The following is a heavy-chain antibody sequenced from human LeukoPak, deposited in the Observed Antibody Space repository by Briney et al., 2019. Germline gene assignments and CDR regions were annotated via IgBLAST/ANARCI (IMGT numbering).Heavy chain of an antibody. Sequence: GGSLRLSCAASGFTFSSYSMNWVRQAPVKGLEWVSSISSSSSYIYYADSVKGRFTISRDNAKNSLYLQMNSLRAEDTAVYYCASLVGATHIDYWGQGTLVTVSS. CDR3: ASLVGATHIDY. D-gene: IGHD1-26*01. V-gene: IGHV3-21*01. CDR2: ISSSSSYI. J-gene: IGHJ4*02. CDR1: GFTFSSYS.